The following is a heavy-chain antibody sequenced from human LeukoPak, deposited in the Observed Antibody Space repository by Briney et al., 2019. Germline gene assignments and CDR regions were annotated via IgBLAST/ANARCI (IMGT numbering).Heavy chain of an antibody. D-gene: IGHD6-13*01. J-gene: IGHJ3*02. CDR1: GDSVSINSAS. V-gene: IGHV6-1*01. Sequence: SPTLSLTSAISGDSVSINSASWNWIRQSPSRGLEWLGRTYSRSKWYNDYAVSVKGRIDINPDTSKNQFSLQLKSVTPEDTAVYYCAREAADLKAFDIWGQGTMVTVSS. CDR3: AREAADLKAFDI. CDR2: TYSRSKWYN.